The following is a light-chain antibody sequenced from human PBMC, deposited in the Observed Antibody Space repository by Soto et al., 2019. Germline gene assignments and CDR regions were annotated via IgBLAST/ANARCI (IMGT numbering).Light chain of an antibody. V-gene: IGLV7-43*01. J-gene: IGLJ3*02. Sequence: QTVVTQEPSLTVSPGGTVTLTCALTTGAVTSDYYPNWFQRKPGQALRTLIYRTNNKHSWTPARLSGSLLGGKAALTLSGVQPEDEADYYCVLLCSGEWVFGGGTKLTVL. CDR3: VLLCSGEWV. CDR2: RTN. CDR1: TGAVTSDYY.